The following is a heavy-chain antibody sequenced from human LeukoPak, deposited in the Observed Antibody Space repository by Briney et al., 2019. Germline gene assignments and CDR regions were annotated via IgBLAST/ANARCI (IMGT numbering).Heavy chain of an antibody. CDR2: INAGNGNT. V-gene: IGHV1-3*03. J-gene: IGHJ3*02. Sequence: ASVKVSCKASGYTFTSYAMHWVRQAPGQRLEWMGWINAGNGNTKYSQEFQGRVTITRDTSASTAYMELSSLRSEDMAVYYCARGGQRWLQPGNAFDIWDQGTMVTVSS. CDR3: ARGGQRWLQPGNAFDI. CDR1: GYTFTSYA. D-gene: IGHD5-24*01.